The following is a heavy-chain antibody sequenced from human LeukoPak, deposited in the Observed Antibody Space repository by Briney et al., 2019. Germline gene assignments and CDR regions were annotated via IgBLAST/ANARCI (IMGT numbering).Heavy chain of an antibody. D-gene: IGHD1-7*01. J-gene: IGHJ4*02. CDR3: ARRYNWNYGPPDY. CDR2: IYPGDSDT. Sequence: GESLKISCKGSGYSFTSYWIGWVRQMPGKGLEWMGIIYPGDSDTRYSPSFQGQVTISADKSISTAYLQWSSPKASDTAMYYCARRYNWNYGPPDYWGQGTLVTVSS. CDR1: GYSFTSYW. V-gene: IGHV5-51*01.